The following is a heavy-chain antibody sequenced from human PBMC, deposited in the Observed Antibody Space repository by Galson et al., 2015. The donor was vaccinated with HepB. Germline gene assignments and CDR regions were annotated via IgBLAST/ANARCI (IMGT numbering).Heavy chain of an antibody. Sequence: SLRLSCAASGFTVSSNYMSWVRQAPGKGLEWVSVIYSGGSTYYADSVKGRFTISRDNSKNTLYLQMNSLRAEDTAVYYCARGETWGLEGAGWYFDLWGRGTLVTVSS. CDR1: GFTVSSNY. J-gene: IGHJ2*01. V-gene: IGHV3-53*01. CDR2: IYSGGST. D-gene: IGHD7-27*01. CDR3: ARGETWGLEGAGWYFDL.